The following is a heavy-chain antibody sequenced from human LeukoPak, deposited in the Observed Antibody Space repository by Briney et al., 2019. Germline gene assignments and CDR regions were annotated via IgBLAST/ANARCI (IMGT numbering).Heavy chain of an antibody. CDR1: GFAFSSFA. V-gene: IGHV3-30*04. D-gene: IGHD5-12*01. CDR3: ARDSDYALDY. J-gene: IGHJ4*02. Sequence: GGSLRLSCAASGFAFSSFAMHWVRQTPGKGLEWVALISYDGSYSYYADSVKGRFTISRDDAKNTLYLQMNSLRAEDTAVYYCARDSDYALDYWGQGTLVTVSS. CDR2: ISYDGSYS.